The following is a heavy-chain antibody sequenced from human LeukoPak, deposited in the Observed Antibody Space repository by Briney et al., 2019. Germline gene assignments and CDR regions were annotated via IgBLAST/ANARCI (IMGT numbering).Heavy chain of an antibody. Sequence: AGGSLRLSCEASGFTFSSYAMHWVRQAPGKGLEWVSSISSSSSYIYYADSVKGRFTISRDNAKNSLYLQMNSLRAEDTAVYYCARDLDSSGYYPPDYWGQGTLVTVSS. J-gene: IGHJ4*02. CDR2: ISSSSSYI. CDR3: ARDLDSSGYYPPDY. V-gene: IGHV3-21*01. D-gene: IGHD3-22*01. CDR1: GFTFSSYA.